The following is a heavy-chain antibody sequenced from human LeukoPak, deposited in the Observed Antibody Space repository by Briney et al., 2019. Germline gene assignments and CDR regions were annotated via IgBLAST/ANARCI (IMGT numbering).Heavy chain of an antibody. D-gene: IGHD2-2*01. Sequence: PGGSLRLSYAASGFTFSSYWMHWVRQAPGKGLVWVSRINSDGSSTSYADSVKGRFTISRDNAKNTLYLQMNSLRAEDTAVYYCARWDVVPAALDYWGQGTLVTVSS. J-gene: IGHJ4*02. V-gene: IGHV3-74*01. CDR1: GFTFSSYW. CDR2: INSDGSST. CDR3: ARWDVVPAALDY.